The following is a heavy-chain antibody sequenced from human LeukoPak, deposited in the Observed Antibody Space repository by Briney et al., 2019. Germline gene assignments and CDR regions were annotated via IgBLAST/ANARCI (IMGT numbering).Heavy chain of an antibody. CDR3: ARVGYCSSTSCYYGDY. V-gene: IGHV4-34*01. J-gene: IGHJ4*02. D-gene: IGHD2-2*01. CDR1: GGSFSGYY. Sequence: SETLSLTCAVCGGSFSGYYWSWIRQPPGKGLEWIGEINHSGSTNYNPSLKSRVTISVDTSKNQFSLKLSSVTAADTAVYYCARVGYCSSTSCYYGDYWGQGTLVTVSS. CDR2: INHSGST.